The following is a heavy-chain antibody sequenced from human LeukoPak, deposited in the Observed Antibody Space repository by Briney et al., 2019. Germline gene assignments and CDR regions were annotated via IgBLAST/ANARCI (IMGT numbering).Heavy chain of an antibody. CDR1: GGTFSSYA. D-gene: IGHD5-24*01. V-gene: IGHV1-69*04. CDR3: ARDTAQDGYNLDY. CDR2: IIPILVIA. Sequence: ASVKVSCKASGGTFSSYAISWVRQAPGQGLEWMGRIIPILVIANYAQKFEGRVTINADKSTSTAYMELSSLRSEDTAVYYCARDTAQDGYNLDYWGQGTLVTVSS. J-gene: IGHJ4*02.